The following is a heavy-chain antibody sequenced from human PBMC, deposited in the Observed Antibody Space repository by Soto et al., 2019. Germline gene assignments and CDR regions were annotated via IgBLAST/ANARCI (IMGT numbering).Heavy chain of an antibody. CDR2: ISAHTGSS. V-gene: IGHV1-18*01. Sequence: QVQLVQSGAEVKKPGASVKVSCKASGYTFTSSGMSWVRQAPGQGLEWMGWISAHTGSSEYAQRFQGRVTMTTDRSTSTAYMELRSLRSADTAVYYCARAFFYQGSDSRGYSFDAFYFWGPGTLVTVSS. D-gene: IGHD3-22*01. CDR3: ARAFFYQGSDSRGYSFDAFYF. CDR1: GYTFTSSG. J-gene: IGHJ3*01.